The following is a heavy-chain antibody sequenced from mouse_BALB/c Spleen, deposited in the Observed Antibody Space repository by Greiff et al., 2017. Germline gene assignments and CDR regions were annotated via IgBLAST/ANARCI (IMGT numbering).Heavy chain of an antibody. CDR1: GYAFTNYL. CDR3: ARSRDYDFFDY. CDR2: INPGSGGT. J-gene: IGHJ2*01. V-gene: IGHV1-54*01. D-gene: IGHD2-4*01. Sequence: QVQLKESGAELVRPGTSVKVSCKASGYAFTNYLIEWVKQRPGQGLEWIGVINPGSGGTNYNEKFKGKATLTADKSSSTAYMQLSSLTSDDSAVYFCARSRDYDFFDYWGQGTTLTVSS.